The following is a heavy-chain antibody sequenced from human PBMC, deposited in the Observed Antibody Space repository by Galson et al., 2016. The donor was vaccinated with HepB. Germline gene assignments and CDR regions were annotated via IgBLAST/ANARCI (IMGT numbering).Heavy chain of an antibody. CDR3: ARASPRDSSGWYPDAFDI. Sequence: ETLSLTCTVSGGSISSYYWSWIRQPPGKGLEWIGYIYYSGSTNYNPSLKSRVTISVDTSKNRFSLKLSSVTAADTAVYYCARASPRDSSGWYPDAFDIWGQGTMVTVSS. V-gene: IGHV4-59*01. CDR2: IYYSGST. CDR1: GGSISSYY. J-gene: IGHJ3*02. D-gene: IGHD6-19*01.